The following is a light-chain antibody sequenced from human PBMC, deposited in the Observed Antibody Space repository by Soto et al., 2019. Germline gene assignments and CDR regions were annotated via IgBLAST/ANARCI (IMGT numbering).Light chain of an antibody. CDR3: QVWDSSSDHVV. Sequence: SYELTQPPSVSVAPGKTARITCGGKNIGSKSVHWYQQKPGQAPVLVIYYDSDRPSGIPERSSGSNSGNTATLTISRVEAGDEADYYCQVWDSSSDHVVFGGGTKLTVL. J-gene: IGLJ2*01. CDR2: YDS. CDR1: NIGSKS. V-gene: IGLV3-21*04.